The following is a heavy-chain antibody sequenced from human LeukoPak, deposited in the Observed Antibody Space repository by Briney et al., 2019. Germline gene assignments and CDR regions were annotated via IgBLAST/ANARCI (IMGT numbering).Heavy chain of an antibody. CDR3: VRVALPAAIYYYMDI. CDR2: LSWDGSTT. D-gene: IGHD2-2*01. V-gene: IGHV3-43*01. J-gene: IGHJ6*03. CDR1: GFTLDDYA. Sequence: PGGSLRLSCAASGFTLDDYAMHWVRQAPGKGLEWVFLLSWDGSTTYYADSVRGRFTVSRDTNKNSLLLQMNSLRTEDTALYYCVRVALPAAIYYYMDIWGKGTTVIVSS.